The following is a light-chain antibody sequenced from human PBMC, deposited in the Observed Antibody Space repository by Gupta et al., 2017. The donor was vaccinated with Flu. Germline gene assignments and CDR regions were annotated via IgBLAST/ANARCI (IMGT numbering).Light chain of an antibody. Sequence: SDVGAYGMCFWHQQPPGKAPKLMIYAVTKRPSGVPDRFSGSKSANTASLTVAGLQAEDEADYYCSSYVGGDKLVFGGGTKLTVL. V-gene: IGLV2-8*01. J-gene: IGLJ2*01. CDR3: SSYVGGDKLV. CDR1: SDVGAYGM. CDR2: AVT.